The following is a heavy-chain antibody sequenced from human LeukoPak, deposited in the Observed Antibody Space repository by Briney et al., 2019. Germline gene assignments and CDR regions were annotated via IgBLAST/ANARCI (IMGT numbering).Heavy chain of an antibody. J-gene: IGHJ4*02. D-gene: IGHD3-22*01. Sequence: ASVKVSCKASGYTFSDYSRHWVRQAPGQEPEWMGWLSGGTGSPKYSQRFQGRVTITGDTSARTAYMALSSLRPTDTAVYFCARGRYYSDSSYYYFDSWGQGTLVTVSS. CDR2: LSGGTGSP. V-gene: IGHV1-3*01. CDR3: ARGRYYSDSSYYYFDS. CDR1: GYTFSDYS.